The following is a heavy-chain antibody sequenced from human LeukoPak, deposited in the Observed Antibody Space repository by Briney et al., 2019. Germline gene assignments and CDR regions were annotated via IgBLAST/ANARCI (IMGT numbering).Heavy chain of an antibody. CDR1: GYSFPNSW. CDR3: SRQGCTTTSCHTIDS. D-gene: IGHD2-2*02. Sequence: GESLKISCKGSGYSFPNSWIGWVRQMPGKGLELMGIINPADSEIRYSPSFQGQVTISVDKSISTAYLQWSSLKASDTAMYYCSRQGCTTTSCHTIDSWGQGTLVTVSS. J-gene: IGHJ4*02. CDR2: INPADSEI. V-gene: IGHV5-51*01.